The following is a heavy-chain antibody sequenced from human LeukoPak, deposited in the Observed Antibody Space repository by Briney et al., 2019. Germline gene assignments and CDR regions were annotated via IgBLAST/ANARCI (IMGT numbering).Heavy chain of an antibody. CDR1: VGSISSSSYY. CDR2: IYYSGST. V-gene: IGHV4-39*07. J-gene: IGHJ5*02. CDR3: ARDRGYCSSTSCLSHNWFDP. Sequence: SETLSLTCTVSVGSISSSSYYWGWIRQPPGKGLEWFGSIYYSGSTYYNPSLKSRVTISVDTSKNQFSLKLSSVTAADTAVYYCARDRGYCSSTSCLSHNWFDPWGQGTLVTVSS. D-gene: IGHD2-2*01.